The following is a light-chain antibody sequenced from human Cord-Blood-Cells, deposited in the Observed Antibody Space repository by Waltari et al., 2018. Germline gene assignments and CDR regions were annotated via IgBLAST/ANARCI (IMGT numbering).Light chain of an antibody. V-gene: IGLV2-14*01. J-gene: IGLJ7*01. CDR1: SSDVGGYNY. Sequence: QSALTQPASVSGSPGQSITISCTGTSSDVGGYNYVSWYQQHPGKAPKLMIYDVSKRPSGVSTRFSGSKSGNTASLTISGLQAEDEADYYCSSYTSSSTVFGGGTQLTVL. CDR2: DVS. CDR3: SSYTSSSTV.